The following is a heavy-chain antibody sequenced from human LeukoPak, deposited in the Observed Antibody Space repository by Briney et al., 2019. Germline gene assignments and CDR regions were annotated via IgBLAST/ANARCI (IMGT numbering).Heavy chain of an antibody. CDR3: AKDKSSGWYDGGVLFDY. CDR2: ISWNSGSI. D-gene: IGHD6-19*01. CDR1: GFTFDDYA. V-gene: IGHV3-9*01. Sequence: PGRSLRLSCAASGFTFDDYAMHWARHAPGKGLEWVSGISWNSGSIGYADSVKGRFTISRDNAKSSLYLQMNSLRAEDTALYYCAKDKSSGWYDGGVLFDYWGQGTLVTVSS. J-gene: IGHJ4*02.